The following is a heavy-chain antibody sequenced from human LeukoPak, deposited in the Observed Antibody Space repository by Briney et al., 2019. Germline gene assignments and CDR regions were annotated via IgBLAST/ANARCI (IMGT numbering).Heavy chain of an antibody. CDR2: VYYSGGT. CDR1: GGSFSSYY. J-gene: IGHJ4*02. D-gene: IGHD6-13*01. V-gene: IGHV4-59*01. CDR3: ARATSGWYGLFDY. Sequence: KASETLSLTCTVSGGSFSSYYWGWIRQSPGKGLAWIGYVYYSGGTNYNPSLKSRVTISVDTSKNQFSLKLSSLTAADTAMYYCARATSGWYGLFDYWGQGTLVTVSS.